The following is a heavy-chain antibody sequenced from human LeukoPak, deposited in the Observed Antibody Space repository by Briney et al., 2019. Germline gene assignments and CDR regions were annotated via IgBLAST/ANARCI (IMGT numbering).Heavy chain of an antibody. CDR3: ARVFNWNDVSPFDY. D-gene: IGHD1-1*01. Sequence: ASVKVSCKASGGTFSSYAISWVRQAPGQGLEWMGGIIPNFGTANYAQKFQGRVTITADESTSTAYMELSSLRSEDTAVYYCARVFNWNDVSPFDYWGQGTLVTVSS. V-gene: IGHV1-69*13. CDR2: IIPNFGTA. CDR1: GGTFSSYA. J-gene: IGHJ4*02.